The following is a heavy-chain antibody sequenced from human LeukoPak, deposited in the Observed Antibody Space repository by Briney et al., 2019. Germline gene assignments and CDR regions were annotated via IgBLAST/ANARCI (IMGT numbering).Heavy chain of an antibody. CDR2: IYYSGST. CDR1: GGYINTFY. V-gene: IGHV4-59*01. Sequence: SETLSLNCSVSGGYINTFYWAWIRQPPGKGLEWIGYIYYSGSTSYNPSLKSRLDISVDTSNNWPSLKLSSVIAADTAVYYCARAFSNLDFDHWGQGILVTVSS. J-gene: IGHJ4*02. CDR3: ARAFSNLDFDH. D-gene: IGHD4-4*01.